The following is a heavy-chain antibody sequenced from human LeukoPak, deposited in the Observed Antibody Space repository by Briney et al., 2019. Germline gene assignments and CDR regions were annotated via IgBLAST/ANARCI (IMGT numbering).Heavy chain of an antibody. Sequence: GGSLRLSCAASGFSFSSHGMSWVRQAPGKRLEWVSGIIGTGTTYYADSVKGRFTISRDISKNTLYLQMNSLRAEDTAVYYCAHGSMYQLDYWGQGTLVTVSS. CDR1: GFSFSSHG. D-gene: IGHD2-2*01. CDR2: IIGTGTT. CDR3: AHGSMYQLDY. V-gene: IGHV3-23*01. J-gene: IGHJ4*02.